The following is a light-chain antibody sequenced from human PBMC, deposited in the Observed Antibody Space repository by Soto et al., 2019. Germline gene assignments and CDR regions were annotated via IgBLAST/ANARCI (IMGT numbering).Light chain of an antibody. CDR2: GAS. J-gene: IGKJ2*01. CDR3: QQYCNSPPFT. CDR1: QSVGSSD. V-gene: IGKV3-20*01. Sequence: DIVLTQSPGTLSLSPGERATLSCRASQSVGSSDLAWYQQKPGQAPRLLIYGASSRATGIPDRFSGSGSGTDFTLTISRLEAEDFAVYYCQQYCNSPPFTFGQGTKLEI.